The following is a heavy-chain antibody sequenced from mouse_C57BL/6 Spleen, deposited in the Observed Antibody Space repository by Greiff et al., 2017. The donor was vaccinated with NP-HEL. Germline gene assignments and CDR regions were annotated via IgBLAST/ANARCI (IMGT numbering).Heavy chain of an antibody. CDR2: IYPRSGNT. CDR1: GYTFTSYG. Sequence: VQGVESGAELARPGASVKLSCKASGYTFTSYGISWVKQRTGQGLEWIGEIYPRSGNTYYNEKFKGKATLTADKSSSTAYMELRSLTSEDSAVYFCARKGIYGNYDAMDYWGQGTSVTVSS. D-gene: IGHD2-1*01. CDR3: ARKGIYGNYDAMDY. J-gene: IGHJ4*01. V-gene: IGHV1-81*01.